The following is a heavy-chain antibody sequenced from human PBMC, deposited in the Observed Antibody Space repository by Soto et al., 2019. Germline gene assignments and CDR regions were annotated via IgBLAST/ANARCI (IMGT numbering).Heavy chain of an antibody. CDR2: IYYSGST. J-gene: IGHJ4*02. D-gene: IGHD6-13*01. CDR3: ARGIAAGGTVLDY. CDR1: GGSISSSSYY. V-gene: IGHV4-39*01. Sequence: SDTLSLTCTVSGGSISSSSYYWGWIRQPPGKGLEWIGSIYYSGSTYYNPSLKSRVTISVDTSKNQFSLKLSSVTAADTAVYYCARGIAAGGTVLDYWGQGTLVTVSS.